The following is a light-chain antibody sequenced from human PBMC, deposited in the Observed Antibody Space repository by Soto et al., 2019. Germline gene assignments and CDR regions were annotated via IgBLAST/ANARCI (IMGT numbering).Light chain of an antibody. V-gene: IGKV4-1*01. CDR3: QQYVSTPLT. J-gene: IGKJ4*01. CDR2: WAS. Sequence: DIVMTQSPDSLAVSLGERATINCKSSQSVLYSSNNKNYLAWYQQKPGQPPKLLIYWASTRESGVPDRFSGSGSGTDFTLTISSLQAEEVAVYCCQQYVSTPLTFGGGTKGEIK. CDR1: QSVLYSSNNKNY.